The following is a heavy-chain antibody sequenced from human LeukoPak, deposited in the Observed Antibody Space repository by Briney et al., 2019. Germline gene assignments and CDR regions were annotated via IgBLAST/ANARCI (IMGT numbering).Heavy chain of an antibody. D-gene: IGHD3-10*01. J-gene: IGHJ4*02. CDR1: GFTFSNYG. V-gene: IGHV3-33*01. CDR2: IWNDGSNK. CDR3: AGDSYYGSGSSPEY. Sequence: PGGSLRLSCAASGFTFSNYGMHWVRQAPGKGLEWVAVIWNDGSNKYYADSVKGRFTISRDNSKNTLYLQMNSLRAEDTAVYYCAGDSYYGSGSSPEYWGQGTLVTVSS.